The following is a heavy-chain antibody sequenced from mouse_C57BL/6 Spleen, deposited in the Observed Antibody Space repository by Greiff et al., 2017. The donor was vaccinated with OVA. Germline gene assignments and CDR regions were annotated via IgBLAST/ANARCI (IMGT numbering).Heavy chain of an antibody. J-gene: IGHJ4*01. D-gene: IGHD2-4*01. CDR2: ISYDGSN. Sequence: EVHLVESGPGLVKPSQSLSLTCSVTGYSITSGYYWNWIRQFPGNKLEWMGYISYDGSNNYNPSLKNRISITSDTSKNQFFLKWKSVTTEDTATYYCARVRENDYDRYAMDYWGQGTSVTVSS. V-gene: IGHV3-6*01. CDR3: ARVRENDYDRYAMDY. CDR1: GYSITSGYY.